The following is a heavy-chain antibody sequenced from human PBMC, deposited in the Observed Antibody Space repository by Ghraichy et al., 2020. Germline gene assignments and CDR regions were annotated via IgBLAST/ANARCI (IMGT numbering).Heavy chain of an antibody. D-gene: IGHD7-27*01. CDR1: GFTFSSYS. CDR3: ARDPPGDFDL. J-gene: IGHJ2*01. V-gene: IGHV3-21*01. Sequence: GGSLRLSCAASGFTFSSYSMNWVRQAPGKGLEWVSSISSSSSYIYYADSVKGRVTISRDNAKNSLYLQMNSLRAEDTAVYYCARDPPGDFDLCGRCTLVTVSS. CDR2: ISSSSSYI.